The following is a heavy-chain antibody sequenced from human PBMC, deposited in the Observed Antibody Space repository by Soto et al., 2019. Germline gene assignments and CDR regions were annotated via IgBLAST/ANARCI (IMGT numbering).Heavy chain of an antibody. J-gene: IGHJ3*01. V-gene: IGHV6-1*01. Sequence: QGQLQQSGPGLVKTSQTLSLTCAISGYSVSSDITSWNWIRQSPSRGIEWLGRTYYRSKWFHDYAVYVKSRLTINPDTYKHAISLELNSLTPQDTAVYYGARVNALDVWVQGTVVTVSS. CDR2: TYYRSKWFH. D-gene: IGHD2-21*01. CDR3: ARVNALDV. CDR1: GYSVSSDITS.